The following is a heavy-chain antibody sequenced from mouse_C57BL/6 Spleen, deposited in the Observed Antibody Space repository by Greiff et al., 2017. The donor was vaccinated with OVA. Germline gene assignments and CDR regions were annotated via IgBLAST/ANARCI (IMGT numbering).Heavy chain of an antibody. CDR1: GYTFTSYW. CDR3: ARRGVRDAMDY. D-gene: IGHD2-14*01. V-gene: IGHV1-59*01. J-gene: IGHJ4*01. CDR2: IDPSDSYT. Sequence: QVQLKQPGAELVRPGTSVKLSCKASGYTFTSYWMHWVKQRPGQGLEWIGVIDPSDSYTNYNQKFKGKATLTVDKSSSTAYMQLSSLTSEDSAVYYCARRGVRDAMDYWGQGTSVTVSS.